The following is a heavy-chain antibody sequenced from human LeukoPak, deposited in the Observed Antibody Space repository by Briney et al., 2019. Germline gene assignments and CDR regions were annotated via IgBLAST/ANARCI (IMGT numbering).Heavy chain of an antibody. Sequence: GRSLRLSCAASGFTFSSYAMHWVRQAPGKGLERVAVISYDGSNKYYADSVKGRFTISRDNSKNTLYLQMNSLRAEDTAVYYCAKDLSPEYWGQGTLVTVSS. D-gene: IGHD1-14*01. CDR3: AKDLSPEY. V-gene: IGHV3-30*04. J-gene: IGHJ4*02. CDR1: GFTFSSYA. CDR2: ISYDGSNK.